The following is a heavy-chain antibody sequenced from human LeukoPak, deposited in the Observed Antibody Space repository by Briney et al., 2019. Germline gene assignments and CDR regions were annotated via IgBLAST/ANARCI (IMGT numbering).Heavy chain of an antibody. CDR2: INHSGST. Sequence: PSETLSLTCAVYGGSFSGYYWSWIRQPPGKGLEWIGEINHSGSTNYNPSLKSRVTISVDTSKNQFSLKLSSVTAADTAVYYCARDMELPDYGGNPYGAFDIWGQGTMVTVSS. D-gene: IGHD4-23*01. CDR1: GGSFSGYY. V-gene: IGHV4-34*01. J-gene: IGHJ3*02. CDR3: ARDMELPDYGGNPYGAFDI.